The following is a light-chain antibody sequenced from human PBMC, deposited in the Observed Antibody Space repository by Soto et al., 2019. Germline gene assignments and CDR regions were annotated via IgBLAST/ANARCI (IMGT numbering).Light chain of an antibody. V-gene: IGLV4-69*01. CDR2: IDSDGSH. J-gene: IGLJ3*02. CDR1: SGHTTYA. CDR3: QTWATGIQV. Sequence: QLVLTQSPSASASLGASVKLTCTLSSGHTTYAIAWHQQHPERGPRYLMKIDSDGSHFKGDGIPDRFSGSSSGAERYLTISSLQSEDEADYYCQTWATGIQVFGGGTKLTVL.